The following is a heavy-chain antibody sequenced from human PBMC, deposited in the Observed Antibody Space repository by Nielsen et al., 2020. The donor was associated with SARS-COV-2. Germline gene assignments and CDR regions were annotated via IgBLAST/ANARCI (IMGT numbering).Heavy chain of an antibody. D-gene: IGHD3-10*01. Sequence: GESLKISCAASGFTFSSYGMHWVRQAPGKGLEWVAVISYDGSNKYYADSVKGRFTISRDNSKNTLYPQMNSLRAEDTAVYYCAKDRGYLWFDPWGQGTLVTVSS. CDR2: ISYDGSNK. CDR1: GFTFSSYG. CDR3: AKDRGYLWFDP. J-gene: IGHJ5*02. V-gene: IGHV3-30*18.